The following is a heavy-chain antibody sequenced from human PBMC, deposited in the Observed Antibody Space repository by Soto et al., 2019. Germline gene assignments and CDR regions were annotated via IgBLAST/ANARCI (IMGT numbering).Heavy chain of an antibody. CDR3: AKVPLRTAVAGSFDY. J-gene: IGHJ4*02. V-gene: IGHV3-30*18. CDR2: ISYDGSNK. Sequence: GGSLRLSCAASGFTFSSYGMHWVRQAPGKGLEWVAVISYDGSNKYYADSVKGRFTISRDNSKNTPYLQMNSLRAEDTAVYYCAKVPLRTAVAGSFDYWGQGTMVTVSS. D-gene: IGHD6-19*01. CDR1: GFTFSSYG.